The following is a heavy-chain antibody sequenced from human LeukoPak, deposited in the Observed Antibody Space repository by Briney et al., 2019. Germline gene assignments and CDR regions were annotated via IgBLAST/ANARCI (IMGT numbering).Heavy chain of an antibody. CDR1: GFTFSSYG. V-gene: IGHV3-30*18. Sequence: GGSLRLSCAASGFTFSSYGMHWVRQAPGKGLEWVAVISYDGSNKYYADSVKGRFTISRDNSKNTLYLQMNSLRAEDTAVYYCAKDRGDSSGYNFDYWGQGTLVTVSS. CDR2: ISYDGSNK. J-gene: IGHJ4*02. D-gene: IGHD3-22*01. CDR3: AKDRGDSSGYNFDY.